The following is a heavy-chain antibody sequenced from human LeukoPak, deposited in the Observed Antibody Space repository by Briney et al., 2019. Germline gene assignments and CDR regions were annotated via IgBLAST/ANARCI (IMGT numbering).Heavy chain of an antibody. CDR2: IYYSGST. D-gene: IGHD3-10*01. V-gene: IGHV4-59*08. J-gene: IGHJ3*02. Sequence: SETLSLTCTVSGGSISSYYWSWIRQPPGKGLEWIGYIYYSGSTNYNPSLKSRVTISVDTSKNQFSLKLSSVTAADTAVYYCARPMVRGVVDAFDIWGQGTMVTVSS. CDR1: GGSISSYY. CDR3: ARPMVRGVVDAFDI.